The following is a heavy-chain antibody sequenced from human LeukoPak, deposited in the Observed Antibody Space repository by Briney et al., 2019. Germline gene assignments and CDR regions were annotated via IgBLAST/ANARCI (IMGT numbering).Heavy chain of an antibody. V-gene: IGHV3-23*01. CDR2: ISGSGGST. CDR1: GFTFSSYA. CDR3: AKGGFGEFGLNWFDP. D-gene: IGHD3-10*01. J-gene: IGHJ5*02. Sequence: GGSLRLSCAASGFTFSSYAMSWVRQAPGKGLEWVSAISGSGGSTYYADSVKGRFTISRDNSKNTLYLQMNSLRAEDTAVYYCAKGGFGEFGLNWFDPWGPGTLVTVSS.